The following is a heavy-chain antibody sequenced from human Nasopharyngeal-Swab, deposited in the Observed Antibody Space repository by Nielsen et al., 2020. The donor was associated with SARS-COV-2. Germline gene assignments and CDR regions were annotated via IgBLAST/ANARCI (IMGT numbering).Heavy chain of an antibody. D-gene: IGHD3-22*01. CDR1: GYSFIYYA. CDR2: INPTNGNT. J-gene: IGHJ4*02. V-gene: IGHV1-3*01. CDR3: ARLESGYYPDY. Sequence: ASVKVSCKTSGYSFIYYALHWVRQAPGQGLEWMGWINPTNGNTKYSQKFQGRVTITRDTSASTAYMELSSLRSEDTAVYYCARLESGYYPDYWGQGTLVTVSS.